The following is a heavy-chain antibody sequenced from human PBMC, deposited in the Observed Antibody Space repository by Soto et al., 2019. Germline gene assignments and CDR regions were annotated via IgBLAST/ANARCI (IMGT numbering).Heavy chain of an antibody. CDR1: GGSFSGYY. D-gene: IGHD3-3*01. CDR2: INHSGST. J-gene: IGHJ6*03. Sequence: SETLSLTCAVYGGSFSGYYCSCIRQPPGKGLEWIGEINHSGSTNYNPSLKSRATISVDTSKDQFSLKLSSVTAADAAVYYCARGVTYYDFWSATNYYYYYMDVWGKGTTVTVSS. V-gene: IGHV4-34*01. CDR3: ARGVTYYDFWSATNYYYYYMDV.